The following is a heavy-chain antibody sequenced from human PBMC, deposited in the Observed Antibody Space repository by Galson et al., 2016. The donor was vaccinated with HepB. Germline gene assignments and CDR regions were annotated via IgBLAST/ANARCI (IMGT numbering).Heavy chain of an antibody. D-gene: IGHD2-15*01. Sequence: CAISGDSVSSNSVAWNWIRQSPSRGLEWLGRTYKNYATSVKSRITINPHTSKNQFSLHLNSVTPADTPVYYCARGIWNSFDVWGQGTVVTVSA. J-gene: IGHJ3*01. CDR3: ARGIWNSFDV. CDR1: GDSVSSNSVA. V-gene: IGHV6-1*01. CDR2: TYK.